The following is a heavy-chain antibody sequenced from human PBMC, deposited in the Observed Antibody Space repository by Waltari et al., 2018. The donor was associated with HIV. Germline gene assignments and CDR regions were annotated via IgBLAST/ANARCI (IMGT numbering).Heavy chain of an antibody. Sequence: EVQLVESGGGLVQPGGSLRLSCAASGFTFSRYLMHWVRQAPGKGLVWLSRVNNEGSSTSYADSVKGRFTITRDNAKNTVYLQMNSLRAEDTAVYYCASLSYGSGDRNFDYWGQGTLVTVSS. J-gene: IGHJ4*02. V-gene: IGHV3-74*01. CDR3: ASLSYGSGDRNFDY. CDR2: VNNEGSST. CDR1: GFTFSRYL. D-gene: IGHD3-10*01.